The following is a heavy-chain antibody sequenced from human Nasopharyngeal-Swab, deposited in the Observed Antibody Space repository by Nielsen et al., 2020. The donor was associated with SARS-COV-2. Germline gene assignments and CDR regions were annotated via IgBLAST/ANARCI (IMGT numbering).Heavy chain of an antibody. CDR3: ARERGGGYGYY. CDR1: GFTFSPYT. Sequence: GESLKISCATSGFTFSPYTMTWVRQAPGKGLQWISYITSGNSVQYADSVRGRLTISRDNAKNSLYLQMNSLTAEDTAVYYCARERGGGYGYYWGQGTLVTVSS. D-gene: IGHD5-12*01. V-gene: IGHV3-48*04. CDR2: ITSGNSV. J-gene: IGHJ4*02.